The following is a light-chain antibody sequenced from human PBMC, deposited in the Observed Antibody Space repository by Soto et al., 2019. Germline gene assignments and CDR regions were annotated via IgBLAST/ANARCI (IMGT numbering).Light chain of an antibody. J-gene: IGKJ5*01. V-gene: IGKV3-20*01. CDR2: GAS. Sequence: EIELTQSPGILSLSPGERATLSCRASQSISSSFLAWYQKKPDQATRLLIYGASTMTTGIPDRFSGSGSETDFSLAITRLEPEDSALYYCQQYDSSPITFGQGTRLQIK. CDR3: QQYDSSPIT. CDR1: QSISSSF.